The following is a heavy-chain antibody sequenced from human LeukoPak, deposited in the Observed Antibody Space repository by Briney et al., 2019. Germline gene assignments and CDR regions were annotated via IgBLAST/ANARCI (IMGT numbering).Heavy chain of an antibody. J-gene: IGHJ4*02. D-gene: IGHD2-15*01. V-gene: IGHV1-2*02. CDR2: INPNSGGT. CDR3: AREGGPCSGGSCYLDY. CDR1: GYTFTGYY. Sequence: ASVKVSCKASGYTFTGYYMHWVRQAPGRGLEWMGWINPNSGGTNYAQKFQGRVTMTRDTSISTAYMELSRLRSDDTAVYYCAREGGPCSGGSCYLDYWGQGTLVTVSS.